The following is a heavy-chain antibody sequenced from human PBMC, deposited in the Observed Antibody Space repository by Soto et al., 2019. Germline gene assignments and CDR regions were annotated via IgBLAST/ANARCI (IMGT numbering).Heavy chain of an antibody. Sequence: GGSVRLSCAASGFTFSSYGMHWVRQAPGKGLEWVAVISYDGSNKYYADSVKGRFTISRDNSKNTLYLQMNSLRAEDTAVYYCAKDDLIAAALKVGYYYYGMDVWGQGTTVTVSS. CDR1: GFTFSSYG. CDR3: AKDDLIAAALKVGYYYYGMDV. CDR2: ISYDGSNK. V-gene: IGHV3-30*18. J-gene: IGHJ6*02. D-gene: IGHD6-13*01.